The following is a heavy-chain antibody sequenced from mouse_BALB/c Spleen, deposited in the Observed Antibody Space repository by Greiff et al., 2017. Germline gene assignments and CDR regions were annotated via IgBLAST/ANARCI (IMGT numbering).Heavy chain of an antibody. D-gene: IGHD2-3*01. V-gene: IGHV14-1*02. Sequence: VQLKQSGAELVRPGASVKLSCKASGFNIKDYYMHWVKQRPEQGLEWIGWIDPENGNTIYDPKFQGKASITADTSSHTAYLQLSSLTSEATAVYYSARVGYYCFAYWGQGTTLTVSA. CDR1: GFNIKDYY. CDR3: ARVGYYCFAY. J-gene: IGHJ2*01. CDR2: IDPENGNT.